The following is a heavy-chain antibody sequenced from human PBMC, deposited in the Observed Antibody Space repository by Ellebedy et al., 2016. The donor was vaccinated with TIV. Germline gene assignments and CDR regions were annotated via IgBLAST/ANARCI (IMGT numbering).Heavy chain of an antibody. CDR2: IYPGDSDT. V-gene: IGHV5-51*01. CDR1: GYSFTSYW. CDR3: ARNPPDYSGSGRSAMDA. D-gene: IGHD3-10*01. J-gene: IGHJ6*02. Sequence: GGSLRLSCKGSGYSFTSYWIGWVRQMPGKGLEWMGIIYPGDSDTRYSPSFQGQVTISVDESISTAYLQWSSLKASDTAMYYCARNPPDYSGSGRSAMDAWGQGTTVTVSS.